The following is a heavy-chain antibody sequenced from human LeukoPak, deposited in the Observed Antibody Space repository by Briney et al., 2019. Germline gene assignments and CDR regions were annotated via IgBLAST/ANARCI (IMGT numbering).Heavy chain of an antibody. CDR1: GFTFSSYG. CDR2: ISSSSNYI. Sequence: KSGGSPRLSCAASGFTFSSYGMNWVRQAPGKGLEWVSSISSSSNYIYYADSVKGRFTISRDNAKNSLYLQMNSLRAEDTAVYYCARGNTVWDYWGQGILVTVSS. CDR3: ARGNTVWDY. D-gene: IGHD3-16*01. V-gene: IGHV3-21*01. J-gene: IGHJ4*02.